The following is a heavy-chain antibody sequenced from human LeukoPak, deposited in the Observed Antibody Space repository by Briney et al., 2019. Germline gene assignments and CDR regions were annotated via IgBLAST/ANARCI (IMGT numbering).Heavy chain of an antibody. CDR2: IYYSGST. Sequence: SETLSLTCTVSGGSISSYYWSWIRQPPGKGLEWIGYIYYSGSTNYNPSLKSRVTISVDTSKNQFSLKLSSVTAADTAVYYCARLTQDAFDIWGQGTMVTVSS. CDR1: GGSISSYY. CDR3: ARLTQDAFDI. D-gene: IGHD3-9*01. J-gene: IGHJ3*02. V-gene: IGHV4-59*01.